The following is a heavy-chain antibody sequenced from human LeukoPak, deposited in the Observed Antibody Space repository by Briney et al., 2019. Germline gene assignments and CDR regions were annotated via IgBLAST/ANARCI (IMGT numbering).Heavy chain of an antibody. CDR2: ICTSGST. D-gene: IGHD1-1*01. CDR3: ARDADDSGDYMDV. V-gene: IGHV4-61*02. Sequence: SQTLSLTCTVSGGSTSSGSYYWSWIRQPAGKGLEWIGRICTSGSTNYNPSLKSRVTISVDTSKNQFSLKLSSVTAADTAVYYCARDADDSGDYMDVWGKGTTVTVSS. J-gene: IGHJ6*03. CDR1: GGSTSSGSYY.